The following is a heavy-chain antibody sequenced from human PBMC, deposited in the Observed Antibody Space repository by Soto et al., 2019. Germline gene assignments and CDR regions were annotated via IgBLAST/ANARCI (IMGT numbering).Heavy chain of an antibody. J-gene: IGHJ4*02. CDR3: ARALLRGYSYGVGDFDY. CDR1: GYTFTSYG. CDR2: ISAYNGNT. V-gene: IGHV1-18*01. D-gene: IGHD5-18*01. Sequence: QVQLVQSGAEVKKPGASVKVSCKASGYTFTSYGISWVRQAPGQGLEWMGWISAYNGNTNYAQKLQGRVTMTTDTSTSTAYMELRSLRSDDTAVYYCARALLRGYSYGVGDFDYWGQGTLVTVSS.